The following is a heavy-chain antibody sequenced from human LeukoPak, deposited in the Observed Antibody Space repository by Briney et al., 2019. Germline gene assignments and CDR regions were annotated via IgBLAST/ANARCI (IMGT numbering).Heavy chain of an antibody. D-gene: IGHD2-2*01. J-gene: IGHJ4*02. CDR1: GFTFSSYA. V-gene: IGHV3-23*01. CDR2: ISGSGGST. Sequence: GGSLRLSCAASGFTFSSYAMSWVRQAPGKGLEWVSAISGSGGSTYYADSVKGRFTISRDNSKNTLYLQINSLRAEDTAVYYCVKGCSSTSCYVFDYWGQGTLVTVSS. CDR3: VKGCSSTSCYVFDY.